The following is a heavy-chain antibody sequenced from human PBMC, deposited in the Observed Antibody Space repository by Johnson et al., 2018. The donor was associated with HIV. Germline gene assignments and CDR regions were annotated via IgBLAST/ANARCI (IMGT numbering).Heavy chain of an antibody. J-gene: IGHJ3*02. CDR2: IKQGGSEK. D-gene: IGHD5-24*01. Sequence: VQLVESGGGLVQPGGSLRLSCAASGFTFSSYWMSWVRQAPGKGLEWVANIKQGGSEKYYVDSVKGRFTISRDNAKNSLYLQMNSLRAEDTAVYYCARGDRDGYNLRDDAFDIWGQGTMVTVSS. CDR1: GFTFSSYW. V-gene: IGHV3-7*02. CDR3: ARGDRDGYNLRDDAFDI.